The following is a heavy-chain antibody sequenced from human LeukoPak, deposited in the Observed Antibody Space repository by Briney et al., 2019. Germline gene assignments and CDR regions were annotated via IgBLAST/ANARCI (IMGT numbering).Heavy chain of an antibody. D-gene: IGHD6-19*01. V-gene: IGHV1-69*05. CDR1: GGTFSSYA. CDR2: IIPIFGTA. J-gene: IGHJ4*02. CDR3: ATYSSGWKGSFDY. Sequence: GASVKVSCKASGGTFSSYAISWVRQAPGQGLEWMGRIIPIFGTANYAQKFQGRVTITTDESTSTAYMELSSLRYEDTAVYYCATYSSGWKGSFDYWGQGTLVTVSS.